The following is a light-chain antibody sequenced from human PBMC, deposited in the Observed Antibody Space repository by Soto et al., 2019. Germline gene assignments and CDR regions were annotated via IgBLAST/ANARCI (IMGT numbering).Light chain of an antibody. CDR1: QSVTSNY. CDR3: QQYGSSSWT. V-gene: IGKV3-20*01. J-gene: IGKJ1*01. Sequence: EIVLTQSPGTLALSPGDRATLSCRASQSVTSNYLAWYQQQKPGQAPRLLIYGASSRATGVPDRFSGSGSGTDFTLAISRLEPEDFVVYYCQQYGSSSWTFGQGTKVEFK. CDR2: GAS.